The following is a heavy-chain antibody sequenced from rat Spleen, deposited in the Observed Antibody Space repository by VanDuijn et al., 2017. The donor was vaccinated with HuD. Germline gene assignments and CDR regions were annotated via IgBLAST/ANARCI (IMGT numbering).Heavy chain of an antibody. D-gene: IGHD1-2*01. V-gene: IGHV2-41*01. CDR3: AGDYYSSSYFDY. Sequence: QVQLKESGPGLVQPSQTLSLTCTVAGFSLTSYNVHWVRQPPGKGLEWMGVIWNTGGTRYNSAPKSRLNIRKGTSKSQVFLKMNSLQTEDTATYYCAGDYYSSSYFDYWGQGVMVTVSS. CDR1: GFSLTSYN. J-gene: IGHJ2*01. CDR2: IWNTGGT.